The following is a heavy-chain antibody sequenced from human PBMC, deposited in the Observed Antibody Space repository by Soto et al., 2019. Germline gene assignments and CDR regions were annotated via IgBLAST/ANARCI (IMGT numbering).Heavy chain of an antibody. V-gene: IGHV3-33*01. CDR2: IWYDGSNK. D-gene: IGHD3-9*01. CDR3: ARDYDILTGYSGSDY. Sequence: GGSLRLSCAASGFTFSSYGMHWVRQAPGKGLEWVAVIWYDGSNKYYADSVKGRFTISRDNSKNTLYLQMNSLRAEDTAVYYCARDYDILTGYSGSDYWGQGTLVTVSS. CDR1: GFTFSSYG. J-gene: IGHJ4*02.